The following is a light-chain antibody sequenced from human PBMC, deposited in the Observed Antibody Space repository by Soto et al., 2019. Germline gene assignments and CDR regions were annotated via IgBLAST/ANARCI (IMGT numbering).Light chain of an antibody. J-gene: IGKJ4*01. CDR2: DAS. CDR1: QSVSSY. V-gene: IGKV3-11*01. CDR3: QQRSKWLLT. Sequence: EIVLTQSPATLSLSPGERATISCRASQSVSSYLAWYQQKPGQAPRLLIYDASNRATGSPARFSGSGSGTDFTLTISSLEPEDFAVYYCQQRSKWLLTFGGGTKVEIK.